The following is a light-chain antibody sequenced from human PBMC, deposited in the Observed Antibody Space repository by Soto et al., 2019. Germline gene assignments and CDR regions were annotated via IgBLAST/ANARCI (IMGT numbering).Light chain of an antibody. Sequence: QSVLTQPASVSGSPGQSITISCTGTSSDVGSYNLVSWYQQHPGKAPKLVIYDVNKRPSGVSNRFSGSKSGNTASLTISGLQAEDEADYHCCSYAGSSTWVFGGGTKLTVL. CDR3: CSYAGSSTWV. CDR1: SSDVGSYNL. V-gene: IGLV2-23*02. J-gene: IGLJ3*02. CDR2: DVN.